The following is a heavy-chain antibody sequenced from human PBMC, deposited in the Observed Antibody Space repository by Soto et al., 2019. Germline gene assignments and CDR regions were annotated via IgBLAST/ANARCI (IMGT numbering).Heavy chain of an antibody. CDR3: ARATLGTDFWSGPPGRWFDP. CDR2: IYYTGNT. J-gene: IGHJ5*01. D-gene: IGHD3-3*01. CDR1: GDSIRNGGYY. V-gene: IGHV4-31*11. Sequence: PSETLSRPCVVSGDSIRNGGYYWSWIRQHPGKGLEWIGNIYYTGNTYYNPSLKSRVSISLDTSENHFSLRLSSVTAADTAIYYCARATLGTDFWSGPPGRWFDPWGRGTLVPVS.